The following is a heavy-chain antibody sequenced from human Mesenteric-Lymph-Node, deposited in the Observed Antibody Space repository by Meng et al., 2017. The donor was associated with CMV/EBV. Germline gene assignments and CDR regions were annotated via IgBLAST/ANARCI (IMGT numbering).Heavy chain of an antibody. J-gene: IGHJ6*02. CDR3: AKSSSISTALYYYGMDV. Sequence: GGSLRLSCAASGFTFSSYSMNWVRQAPGKGLEWVSSISSSSSYIYYADSVKGRFTISRDNAKNSLYLQMNSLRAEDTAFYYCAKSSSISTALYYYGMDVWGRGTTVTVSS. CDR2: ISSSSSYI. V-gene: IGHV3-21*04. D-gene: IGHD2-2*01. CDR1: GFTFSSYS.